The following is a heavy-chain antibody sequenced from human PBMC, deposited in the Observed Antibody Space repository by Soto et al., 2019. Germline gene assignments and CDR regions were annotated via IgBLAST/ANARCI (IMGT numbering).Heavy chain of an antibody. J-gene: IGHJ5*01. D-gene: IGHD3-22*01. CDR3: GRMYSSVSGWFHP. CDR1: GYSIPAGGYY. Sequence: PADTLSLTCFVFGYSIPAGGYYWSWIRHHPGKGLEWIGSLYSSGSIIYNPSNRSRVSLSGDTSSNPFSMSLTSGTAAHPARYYCGRMYSSVSGWFHPWGQGTLVTVSS. CDR2: LYSSGSI. V-gene: IGHV4-39*01.